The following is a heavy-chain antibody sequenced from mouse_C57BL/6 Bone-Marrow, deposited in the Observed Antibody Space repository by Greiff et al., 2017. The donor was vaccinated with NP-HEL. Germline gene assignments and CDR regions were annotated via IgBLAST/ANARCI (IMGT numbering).Heavy chain of an antibody. CDR1: GFTFSSYA. CDR2: ISDGGSYT. Sequence: EVQLVESGGGLVKPGGSLKLSCAASGFTFSSYAMSWVRQTPEKRLEWVATISDGGSYTYYPANVKGRFTITRDTAKNNLYRQMGHLKSEDTAMYYCARERGPNWDVTWFAYWGQGTLVTVSA. J-gene: IGHJ3*01. D-gene: IGHD4-1*01. V-gene: IGHV5-4*01. CDR3: ARERGPNWDVTWFAY.